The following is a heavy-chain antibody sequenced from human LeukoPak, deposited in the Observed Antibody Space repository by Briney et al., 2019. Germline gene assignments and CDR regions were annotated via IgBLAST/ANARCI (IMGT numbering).Heavy chain of an antibody. CDR1: GFTFSSYA. D-gene: IGHD4-17*01. J-gene: IGHJ4*02. CDR3: ARGRGYTMTYFDY. CDR2: ISYDGTNK. Sequence: GGSLRLSCAASGFTFSSYAVHWVRQAPGKGLEWVAIISYDGTNKYYADSVKGRFTISRDNSKNTLYLQMNSLRAEDTAVYYCARGRGYTMTYFDYWGQGTLVTVSS. V-gene: IGHV3-30*04.